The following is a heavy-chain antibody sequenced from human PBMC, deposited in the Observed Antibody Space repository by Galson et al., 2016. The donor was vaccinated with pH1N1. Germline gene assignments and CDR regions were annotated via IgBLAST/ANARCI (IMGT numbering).Heavy chain of an antibody. V-gene: IGHV1-46*01. CDR3: TRDLGRRRDF. Sequence: SVKVSCKASGYTFTTSYIHWVRQAPGEGLEWMGVIDPSGGGTTYARKFQARVTMTRDTSTSTVYLDLSRLKSEDTAVYYCTRDLGRRRDFWGQGTLVTVSS. CDR2: IDPSGGGT. D-gene: IGHD1-26*01. CDR1: GYTFTTSY. J-gene: IGHJ4*02.